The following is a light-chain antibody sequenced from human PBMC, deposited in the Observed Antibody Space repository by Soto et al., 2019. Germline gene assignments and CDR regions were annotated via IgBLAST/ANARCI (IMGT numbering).Light chain of an antibody. J-gene: IGLJ2*01. CDR3: AAWDDNLNGPV. CDR2: SDD. Sequence: QSVLTQPPSASGTPGQRVTISCSGSSSKIGGNSVNWYQHLPGTAPKILMYSDDERPSGVPDRFSGSKSGTSASLAISGLQSEDEADYYCAAWDDNLNGPVFGGGTQLTVL. V-gene: IGLV1-44*01. CDR1: SSKIGGNS.